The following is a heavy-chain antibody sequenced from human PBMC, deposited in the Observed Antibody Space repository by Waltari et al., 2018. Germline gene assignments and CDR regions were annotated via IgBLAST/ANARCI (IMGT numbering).Heavy chain of an antibody. CDR3: ARAARYCSSTSCYYYYYYGMDV. V-gene: IGHV4-34*01. D-gene: IGHD2-2*01. CDR1: GGSFSGYY. Sequence: QVQLQQWGAGLLKPSETLSLTCAVYGGSFSGYYWSWIRQPPGKGLEWIGEINHSGSTNYNPSLKSRVTISVDTSKNQFSLKLSSVTAADTAVYYCARAARYCSSTSCYYYYYYGMDVWGQGTTVTVSS. J-gene: IGHJ6*02. CDR2: INHSGST.